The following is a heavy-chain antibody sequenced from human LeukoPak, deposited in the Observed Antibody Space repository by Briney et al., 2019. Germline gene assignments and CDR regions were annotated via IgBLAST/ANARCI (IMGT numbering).Heavy chain of an antibody. CDR3: ARHTGTTPFDY. Sequence: SQTLSLTCTVSGGSISSGSYYWSWIRRPAGKGLEWIGRIYTSGSTNYNPSLKSRVTISVDTSKNQFSLKLSSVTAADTAVYYCARHTGTTPFDYWGQGTLVTVSS. D-gene: IGHD2-2*01. V-gene: IGHV4-61*02. CDR1: GGSISSGSYY. CDR2: IYTSGST. J-gene: IGHJ4*02.